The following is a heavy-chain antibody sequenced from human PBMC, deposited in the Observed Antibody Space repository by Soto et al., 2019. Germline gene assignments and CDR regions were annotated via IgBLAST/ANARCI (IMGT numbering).Heavy chain of an antibody. Sequence: PSETLSLTCAVYGGSFSGYYWTWIRQPPGKGLEWIGEINHSGSTNYNPSLKSRVTISVDTSKNQISLKLSSVTAADTAVYYCVRGPYYYGSGSSFDYWGQGTLVTVSS. CDR3: VRGPYYYGSGSSFDY. V-gene: IGHV4-34*01. J-gene: IGHJ4*02. D-gene: IGHD3-10*01. CDR2: INHSGST. CDR1: GGSFSGYY.